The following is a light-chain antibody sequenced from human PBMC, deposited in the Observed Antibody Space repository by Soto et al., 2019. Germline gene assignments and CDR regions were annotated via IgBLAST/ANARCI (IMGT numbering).Light chain of an antibody. V-gene: IGLV2-8*01. CDR1: SSDVGVYNY. J-gene: IGLJ1*01. Sequence: QSALTQPPSASGSPGQSVSISCTGTSSDVGVYNYISWYQQHPGKAPKLMIYEVSKRRSGVPDRFSGSKSGNTAYLTVSGPQAEDEADYYCSSYAGSNNYVFGTATKV. CDR2: EVS. CDR3: SSYAGSNNYV.